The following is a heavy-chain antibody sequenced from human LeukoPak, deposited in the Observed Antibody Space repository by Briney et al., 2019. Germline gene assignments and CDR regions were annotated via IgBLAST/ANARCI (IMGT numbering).Heavy chain of an antibody. V-gene: IGHV1-69*05. Sequence: SVKVSCKASGGTFSSYAISWVRQAPGQGLEWMGRIIPIFGTANYAQKFQGRVTITTDESTSTAFMELSSLRSEDTAVYYCARFSPDYEYYFDYWGQGTLVTVSS. CDR3: ARFSPDYEYYFDY. D-gene: IGHD4-17*01. J-gene: IGHJ4*02. CDR1: GGTFSSYA. CDR2: IIPIFGTA.